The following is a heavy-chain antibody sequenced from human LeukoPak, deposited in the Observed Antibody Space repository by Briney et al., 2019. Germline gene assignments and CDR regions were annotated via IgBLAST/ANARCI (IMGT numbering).Heavy chain of an antibody. CDR1: GGTFSSYA. D-gene: IGHD3-9*01. J-gene: IGHJ4*02. Sequence: ASVKVSCKASGGTFSSYAISWVRQAPGQGLEWMGWISAYNGNTNYAQKLQGRVTMTTDTSTSTAYMELRSLRSDDTAVYYCARDQLRYFDWPYYWGQGTLVTVSS. CDR2: ISAYNGNT. CDR3: ARDQLRYFDWPYY. V-gene: IGHV1-18*01.